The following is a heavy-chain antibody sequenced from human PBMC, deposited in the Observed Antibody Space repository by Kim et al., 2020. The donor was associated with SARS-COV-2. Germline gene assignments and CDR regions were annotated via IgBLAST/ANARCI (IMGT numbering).Heavy chain of an antibody. Sequence: GGSLRLSCAASGFTFSSYGMHWVRQAPGKGLEWVAVISYDGSNKYYADSVKGRFTISRDNSKNTLYLQMNSLRAEDTAVYYCAKGKGPWGSNQMGDFDI. CDR3: AKGKGPWGSNQMGDFDI. V-gene: IGHV3-30*18. CDR2: ISYDGSNK. D-gene: IGHD3-16*01. J-gene: IGHJ3*02. CDR1: GFTFSSYG.